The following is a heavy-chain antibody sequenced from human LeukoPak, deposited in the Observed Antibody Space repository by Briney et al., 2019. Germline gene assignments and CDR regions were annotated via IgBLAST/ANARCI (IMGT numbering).Heavy chain of an antibody. CDR1: GFTFSRYI. D-gene: IGHD3-22*01. CDR2: IISSSRTI. Sequence: PWGSLSLSCAASGFTFSRYIMNWVRQAPGKGLEWISYIISSSRTIHYADSVKGRYTISRDNAENSLDLQMNSLRDEDTAVYYCASHYFGSRGSYAEYFQHWGQGALVSVSS. J-gene: IGHJ1*01. CDR3: ASHYFGSRGSYAEYFQH. V-gene: IGHV3-48*02.